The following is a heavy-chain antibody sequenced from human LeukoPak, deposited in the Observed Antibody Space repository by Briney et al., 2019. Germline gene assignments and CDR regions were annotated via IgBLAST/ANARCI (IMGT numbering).Heavy chain of an antibody. CDR3: ARDKYYDRYFDS. V-gene: IGHV3-7*01. CDR2: IKQDGSEK. Sequence: GGSLRLSCVASGFTFNSNWMSWVRQAPGKGLEWVANIKQDGSEKYYVDPVKGRFTISRDNAKNSVSLQMNSLRVEDTAVYHCARDKYYDRYFDSWGQGTLVTVSS. CDR1: GFTFNSNW. D-gene: IGHD3-22*01. J-gene: IGHJ4*02.